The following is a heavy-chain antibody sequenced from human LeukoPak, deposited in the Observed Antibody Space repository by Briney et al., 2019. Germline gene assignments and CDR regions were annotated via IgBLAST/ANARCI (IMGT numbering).Heavy chain of an antibody. CDR3: ARENSFGSGSYIFDS. J-gene: IGHJ4*02. CDR1: GYTFTDYY. D-gene: IGHD3-10*01. CDR2: INPNSGGT. V-gene: IGHV1-2*02. Sequence: ASVKVSCKASGYTFTDYYIHWVRQAPGQGLEWMGWINPNSGGTNYAQKFQDRVTLTRDTSLSTAYMELTSLRSDDTAMYYCARENSFGSGSYIFDSWGQGTLVTVSS.